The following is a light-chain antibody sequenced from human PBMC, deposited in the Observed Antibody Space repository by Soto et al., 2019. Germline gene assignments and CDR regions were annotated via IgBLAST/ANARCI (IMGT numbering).Light chain of an antibody. J-gene: IGKJ5*01. V-gene: IGKV3D-20*02. CDR3: QQRSNYSST. Sequence: VYPHSPHTLSFSPGERATHSCRASQKVSSSYLAWYQQKPGQAPRLLIYDASNRETGIPARFSGSGSGTDFTLTISSLEPEDFAVYYCQQRSNYSSTFGQGTRLEIK. CDR2: DAS. CDR1: QKVSSSY.